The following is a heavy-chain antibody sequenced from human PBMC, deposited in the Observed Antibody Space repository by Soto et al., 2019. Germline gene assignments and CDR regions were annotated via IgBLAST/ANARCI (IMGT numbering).Heavy chain of an antibody. CDR3: ARGIITGTTGWAFDI. Sequence: QVQLQESSPGLVKPSQTLSLTCTVSGGSISSGGYYWSWIRQHPGKGLEWIGYIYYSGSTYYNPSLKSRVTISVDTSKNQFSLKLSSVTAADTAVYYCARGIITGTTGWAFDIWGQGTMVTVSS. V-gene: IGHV4-31*03. J-gene: IGHJ3*02. CDR2: IYYSGST. D-gene: IGHD1-20*01. CDR1: GGSISSGGYY.